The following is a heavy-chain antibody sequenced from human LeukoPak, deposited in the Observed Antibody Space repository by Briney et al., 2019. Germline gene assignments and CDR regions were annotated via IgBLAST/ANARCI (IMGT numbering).Heavy chain of an antibody. D-gene: IGHD6-19*01. CDR2: ISGNSGSI. V-gene: IGHV3-9*01. CDR3: AKDLSSGWYGDAFDI. Sequence: GGSLRLSCAASGYTFDDYAMHWVRQGPGKGLEWVSGISGNSGSIGYADSVKGRFTISRDNAKNSLYLQMNSLRAEDTALYYCAKDLSSGWYGDAFDIWGQGTMVTVSS. J-gene: IGHJ3*02. CDR1: GYTFDDYA.